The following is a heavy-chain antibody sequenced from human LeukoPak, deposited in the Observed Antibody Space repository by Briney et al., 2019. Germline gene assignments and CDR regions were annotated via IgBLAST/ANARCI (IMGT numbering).Heavy chain of an antibody. CDR2: ISSSSSYI. J-gene: IGHJ3*02. CDR3: ARDRGRDGYNSAFDI. D-gene: IGHD5-24*01. Sequence: PGGSLRLSCAASGFTFSSYSMNWVRQAPGKGPEWVSSISSSSSYIYYADSVKGRFTISRDNAKNSLYLQMNSLRAEDMAVYYCARDRGRDGYNSAFDIWGQGTMVTVSS. CDR1: GFTFSSYS. V-gene: IGHV3-21*01.